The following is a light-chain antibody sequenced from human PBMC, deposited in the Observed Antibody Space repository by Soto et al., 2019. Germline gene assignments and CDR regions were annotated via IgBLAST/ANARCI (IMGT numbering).Light chain of an antibody. V-gene: IGLV2-14*03. Sequence: QSALTQPASVSGSAGQSITISCSGTMRDVGAYNLVSWYQQHPGTAPKLIIYGNSNRPSGVPDRFSGSASGTSASLAITGLQAEDEADYYCQSYDSSLSAVVIGGGTKLTVL. CDR2: GNS. CDR1: MRDVGAYNL. CDR3: QSYDSSLSAVV. J-gene: IGLJ2*01.